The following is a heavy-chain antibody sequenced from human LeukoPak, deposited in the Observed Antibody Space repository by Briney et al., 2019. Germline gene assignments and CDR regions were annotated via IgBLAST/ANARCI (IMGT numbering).Heavy chain of an antibody. V-gene: IGHV3-21*01. CDR3: AREPPVGYCSGGSCGYYYGMDV. D-gene: IGHD2-15*01. CDR2: ISSSSSYI. J-gene: IGHJ6*02. CDR1: GFTFSSYS. Sequence: SGGSLRLSCAASGFTFSSYSMNWVRQAPGKGLEWVSSISSSSSYIYYADSVKGRFTISRDNAKNSLYLQMNSLRAEDTAVYYCAREPPVGYCSGGSCGYYYGMDVWGQGTTVTVSS.